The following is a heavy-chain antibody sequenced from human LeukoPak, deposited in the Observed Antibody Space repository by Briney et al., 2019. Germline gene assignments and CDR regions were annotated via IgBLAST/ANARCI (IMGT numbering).Heavy chain of an antibody. V-gene: IGHV3-21*01. CDR2: ISSSSSYI. D-gene: IGHD1-26*01. Sequence: GGSLRLSCAASGFTFSNYAMSWVRQAPGKGLEWVSSISSSSSYIYYADSVKGRFTISRDNAKNSLYLQMNSLRAEDTAVYYCARVRGLRVYSGSYGAFDIWGQGTMVTVSS. CDR1: GFTFSNYA. J-gene: IGHJ3*02. CDR3: ARVRGLRVYSGSYGAFDI.